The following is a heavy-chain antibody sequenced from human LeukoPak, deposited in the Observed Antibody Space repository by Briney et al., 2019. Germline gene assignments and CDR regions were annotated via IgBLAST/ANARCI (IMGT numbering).Heavy chain of an antibody. Sequence: SETLSLTCTVSGGSISSSSYYWGWIRQPPGKGLEWIGSIYYSGSTYYNPSLKSRVTISVDTSKNQFSLKLSPVTAADTAVYYCARGSDPFFFDPWGQGTLVTVSS. CDR2: IYYSGST. CDR1: GGSISSSSYY. CDR3: ARGSDPFFFDP. J-gene: IGHJ5*02. V-gene: IGHV4-39*01.